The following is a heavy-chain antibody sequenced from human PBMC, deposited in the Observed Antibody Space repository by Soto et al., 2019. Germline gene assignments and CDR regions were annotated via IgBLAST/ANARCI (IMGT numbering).Heavy chain of an antibody. V-gene: IGHV4-31*03. Sequence: SETLSLTCTVSGGSISSGGYYWSWIRQHPGKGLEWIGYIYYSGSTYYNPSLKSRVTISVDTSKNQFSLKLSSVTAADTAVYYCARASGGGKVDYWGQGTLVTVSS. CDR3: ARASGGGKVDY. J-gene: IGHJ4*02. CDR1: GGSISSGGYY. CDR2: IYYSGST. D-gene: IGHD2-15*01.